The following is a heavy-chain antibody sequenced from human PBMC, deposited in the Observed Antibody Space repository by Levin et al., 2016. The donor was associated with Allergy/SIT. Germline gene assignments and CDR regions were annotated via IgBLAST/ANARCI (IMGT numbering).Heavy chain of an antibody. CDR3: ARGGGGGYSFIHIDS. J-gene: IGHJ4*02. CDR2: VSYTGTA. Sequence: GSLRLSCTVSSGSISSYYWNWIRQPPGKGLEWIGHVSYTGTAQYNPSLKSRVTMSRDTSKNQFSLRLTSVTTADTAVYYCARGGGGGYSFIHIDSWGQGTLVTVSS. D-gene: IGHD2-21*01. CDR1: SGSISSYY. V-gene: IGHV4-59*01.